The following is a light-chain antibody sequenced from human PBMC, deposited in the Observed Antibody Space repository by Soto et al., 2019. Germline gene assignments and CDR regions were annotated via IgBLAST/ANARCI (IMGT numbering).Light chain of an antibody. J-gene: IGKJ3*01. V-gene: IGKV3-20*01. Sequence: EIVLTQSPGTLSLSPGERATLSCRASQSVSSSYLAWYQQKPGQAPRLLIYGASSRATGIPDRFSGSGSGTDFTLTISRREPEDFAVDYCQQYGRSPPSTFGPGTKVDIK. CDR2: GAS. CDR3: QQYGRSPPST. CDR1: QSVSSSY.